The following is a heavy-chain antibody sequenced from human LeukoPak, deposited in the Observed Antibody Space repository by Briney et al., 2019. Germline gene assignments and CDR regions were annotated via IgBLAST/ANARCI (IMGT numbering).Heavy chain of an antibody. J-gene: IGHJ6*02. CDR1: GSTFNNYA. CDR2: IGFGDDSA. CDR3: ARALWSGPVYYGMDV. V-gene: IGHV3-23*01. Sequence: GGSLRLSCAASGSTFNNYAMSWVRQAPGKGLEWVSTIGFGDDSAYYADSVEGRFTISRDNAKNSLYLQMNSLRAEDTAVYYCARALWSGPVYYGMDVWGQGTTVTVSS. D-gene: IGHD3-10*01.